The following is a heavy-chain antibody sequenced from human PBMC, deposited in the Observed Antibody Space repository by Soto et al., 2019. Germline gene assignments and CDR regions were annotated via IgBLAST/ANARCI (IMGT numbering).Heavy chain of an antibody. CDR1: GFTFSSYS. V-gene: IGHV3-48*02. D-gene: IGHD3-22*01. CDR3: ARKNTYDYDSSGRMDV. Sequence: EVQLVESGGGLVQPGGSLRLSCAASGFTFSSYSMNWVRQAPGKGLEWVSYISSSSSTIYYADSVKCRFTISRDNAKNSLYLQMNSLRDEDTAVYYCARKNTYDYDSSGRMDVWGQGTTVTVSS. J-gene: IGHJ6*02. CDR2: ISSSSSTI.